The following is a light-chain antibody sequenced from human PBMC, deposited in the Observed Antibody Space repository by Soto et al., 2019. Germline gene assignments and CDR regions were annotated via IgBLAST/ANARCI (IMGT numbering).Light chain of an antibody. J-gene: IGKJ5*01. CDR2: GTS. V-gene: IGKV3-15*01. CDR1: QSVSSN. Sequence: VMTQSQATMSVSPGERATRSRRTSQSVSSNLAWYQQKRGQAPRLLIYGTSTRATGIPARFSGSGSGTEFTLTISSLQSEDFAVYYCQQYSNWPLITFGQGTRMEIK. CDR3: QQYSNWPLIT.